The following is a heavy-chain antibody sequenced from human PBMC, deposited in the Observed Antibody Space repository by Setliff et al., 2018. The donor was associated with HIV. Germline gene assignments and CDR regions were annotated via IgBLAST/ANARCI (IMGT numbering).Heavy chain of an antibody. V-gene: IGHV4-34*01. J-gene: IGHJ4*02. CDR3: AAFFVXXMTTQDF. CDR1: GGPSTDHY. CDR2: IHHTGYI. D-gene: IGHD4-17*01. Sequence: SETLSLTCAVYGGPSTDHYWNWIRQSPGMGLEWIAEIHHTGYINYNPSLRSRVSVSRDMSSNQFSLRLRSVTAADAAVYYCAAFFVXXMTTQDFWGKGTLVTVSS.